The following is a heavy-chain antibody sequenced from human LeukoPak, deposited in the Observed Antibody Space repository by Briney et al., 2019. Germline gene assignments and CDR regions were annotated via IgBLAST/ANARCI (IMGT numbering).Heavy chain of an antibody. J-gene: IGHJ6*03. V-gene: IGHV3-21*01. Sequence: GGSLRLSCAASGFTFSSYGMSWVRQAPGKGLEWVSSISSTSTYYADSVKGRFTISRDNAKNSLYLQMNSLRAEDTAVYYCAKDAARVRTWIQKTATYMDVWGKGITVTISS. D-gene: IGHD5-18*01. CDR3: AKDAARVRTWIQKTATYMDV. CDR2: ISSTSTY. CDR1: GFTFSSYG.